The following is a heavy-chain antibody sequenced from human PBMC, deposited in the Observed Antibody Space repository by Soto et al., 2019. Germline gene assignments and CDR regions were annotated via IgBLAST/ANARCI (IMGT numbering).Heavy chain of an antibody. CDR1: GGSISSYY. CDR2: IDYSGST. Sequence: PSETLSLTCTVSGGSISSYYWTWIRQPPGKGLEWIGYIDYSGSTNYNPSLKSRVTISVDTSKNQFSLKLSSVTAADTAVYYFARGAGYCSGGRCSPNYYYGLDVWGQGTTVTVSS. CDR3: ARGAGYCSGGRCSPNYYYGLDV. V-gene: IGHV4-59*01. J-gene: IGHJ6*02. D-gene: IGHD2-15*01.